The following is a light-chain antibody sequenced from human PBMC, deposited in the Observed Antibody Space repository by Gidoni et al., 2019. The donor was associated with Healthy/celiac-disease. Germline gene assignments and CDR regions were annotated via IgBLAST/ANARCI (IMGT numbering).Light chain of an antibody. CDR1: QSISSY. CDR2: AAS. CDR3: QQSYSTLFT. J-gene: IGKJ3*01. V-gene: IGKV1-39*01. Sequence: DIQMTQSPSSLSASVGDRVTITCRASQSISSYLNWYQQKPGKAPKLLICAASSLQRGVPSMFSGSGSGTDFTLTISSLQPEDFATYYCQQSYSTLFTFGPXTKVDIK.